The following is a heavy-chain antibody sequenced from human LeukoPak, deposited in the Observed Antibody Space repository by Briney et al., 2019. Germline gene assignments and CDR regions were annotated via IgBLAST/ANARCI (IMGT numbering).Heavy chain of an antibody. CDR1: GFALRTSW. D-gene: IGHD3-10*01. CDR3: AKDGGGPLA. V-gene: IGHV3-7*01. CDR2: IKEDGSEK. J-gene: IGHJ5*02. Sequence: PGGSLRLSCAASGFALRTSWMSWVRQAPGKGLEWVANIKEDGSEKNYVDSVKGRFTISRDNAENSLYLQMNSLRAEDTAVYYCAKDGGGPLAWGQGTLVTVSS.